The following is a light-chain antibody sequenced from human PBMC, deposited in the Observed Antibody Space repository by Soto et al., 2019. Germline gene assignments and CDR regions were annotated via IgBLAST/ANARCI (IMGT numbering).Light chain of an antibody. V-gene: IGLV2-23*02. J-gene: IGLJ3*02. CDR1: SSDVGSYNF. Sequence: QSALTQPASVSGSPGQSIIISCTGTSSDVGSYNFVSWYQQHPGKAPKLMIYEVSKRPSGVSNRFSGSKSGNTASLTISGLQPEDEADYYCCSYAGNTGVFGRGTKVTVL. CDR2: EVS. CDR3: CSYAGNTGV.